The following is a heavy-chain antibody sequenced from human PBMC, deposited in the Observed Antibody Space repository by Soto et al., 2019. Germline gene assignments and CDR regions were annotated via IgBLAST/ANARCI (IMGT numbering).Heavy chain of an antibody. D-gene: IGHD1-26*01. Sequence: QVQLVQSGSEVKKPGASVKVSCKASGYTFTSFGISWVRQAPGQGLEWMGWISAYNGDTNYAQKFQGRLTLTTDTSTRTAYMELRSLRSDDTAVYYCARDRGYSGKSDAFDIWGQGARVTVSS. J-gene: IGHJ3*02. V-gene: IGHV1-18*04. CDR3: ARDRGYSGKSDAFDI. CDR1: GYTFTSFG. CDR2: ISAYNGDT.